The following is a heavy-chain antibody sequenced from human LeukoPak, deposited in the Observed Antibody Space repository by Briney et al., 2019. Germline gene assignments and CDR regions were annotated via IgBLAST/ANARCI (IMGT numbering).Heavy chain of an antibody. D-gene: IGHD1-26*01. CDR3: AKGGLRVGATTRYYFDY. J-gene: IGHJ4*02. V-gene: IGHV4-39*07. CDR1: GGSISSRSYY. Sequence: SETLSLTCTVSGGSISSRSYYWGWIRQPPGKGLEWIGSIYYSGSSYNNPSLKSRVTISVDTSKNQFSLKLSSVTAADTAVYYCAKGGLRVGATTRYYFDYWGQGTLVTVTS. CDR2: IYYSGSS.